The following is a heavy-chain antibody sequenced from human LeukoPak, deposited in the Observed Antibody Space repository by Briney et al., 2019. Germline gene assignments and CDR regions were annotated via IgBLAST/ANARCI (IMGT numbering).Heavy chain of an antibody. CDR3: ARGDSSSSEGFDY. J-gene: IGHJ4*02. CDR1: GFTFSSYW. Sequence: GGSLRLSCAASGFTFSSYWMSWVRQAPGKGLEWVANIKQDGSEKYYVDSVKGRFTISRDNAKNSLYLQMNSLRAEDTAVYYCARGDSSSSEGFDYWGQGTLATVSS. V-gene: IGHV3-7*04. CDR2: IKQDGSEK. D-gene: IGHD6-6*01.